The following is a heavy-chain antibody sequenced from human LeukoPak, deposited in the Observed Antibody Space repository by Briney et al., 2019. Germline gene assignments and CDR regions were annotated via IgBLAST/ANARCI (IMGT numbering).Heavy chain of an antibody. J-gene: IGHJ4*02. Sequence: PGGSLRLSCAASGFTFSLYSMNWVRQAPGKGLEWVSYITSGSSTTYYADSVRGRFTISRDNAKNSLFLQMNSLRAEDTAVYYCAKGGKWDVTPFDYWGQGTLVTVSS. V-gene: IGHV3-48*01. CDR3: AKGGKWDVTPFDY. CDR1: GFTFSLYS. D-gene: IGHD1-26*01. CDR2: ITSGSSTT.